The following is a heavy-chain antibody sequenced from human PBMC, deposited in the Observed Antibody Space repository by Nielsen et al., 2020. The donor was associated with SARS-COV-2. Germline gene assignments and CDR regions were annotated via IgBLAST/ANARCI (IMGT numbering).Heavy chain of an antibody. V-gene: IGHV3-30*14. CDR3: ARASYGGYYPYYYYYGMDV. CDR2: IWYDGSNK. J-gene: IGHJ6*02. Sequence: VRQAPGKGLEWVAVIWYDGSNKYYADSVKGRFTISRHNSKNTLFLQMNSLRAEDTAVYYCARASYGGYYPYYYYYGMDVWGQGTTVTVSS. D-gene: IGHD3-22*01.